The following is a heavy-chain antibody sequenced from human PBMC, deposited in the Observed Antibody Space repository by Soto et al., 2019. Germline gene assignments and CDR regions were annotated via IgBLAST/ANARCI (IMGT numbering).Heavy chain of an antibody. CDR1: GYTFSSYG. V-gene: IGHV3-33*01. CDR2: IWNDGSNK. CDR3: ARERYTSSSAVDY. D-gene: IGHD6-6*01. J-gene: IGHJ4*02. Sequence: QVQLVESGGGVVQPGRSLRLSCAASGYTFSSYGMQWVRQAPGKGLEWVAVIWNDGSNKYYADSVKGRFTISRDNSKNTLYLQMNSLRAEDTAVYYCARERYTSSSAVDYWGQGTPVTVSS.